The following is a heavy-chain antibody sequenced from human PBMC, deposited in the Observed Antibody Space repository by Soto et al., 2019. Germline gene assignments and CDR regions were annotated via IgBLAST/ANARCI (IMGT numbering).Heavy chain of an antibody. V-gene: IGHV4-59*08. D-gene: IGHD5-12*01. CDR2: IYYSGGT. CDR1: GGSIRGNY. Sequence: SETLSLTCTVSGGSIRGNYWSWIRQPPGKRLEWIGYIYYSGGTNYNPSLQSRVTISVDTSKNHFSLQLSSVTAADTAVYYCARTSSGYDLVYYYYYYMDVWGKGTTVTVSS. CDR3: ARTSSGYDLVYYYYYYMDV. J-gene: IGHJ6*03.